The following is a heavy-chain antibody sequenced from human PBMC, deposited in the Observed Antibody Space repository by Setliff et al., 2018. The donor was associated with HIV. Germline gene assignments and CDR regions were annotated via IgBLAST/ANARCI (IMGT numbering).Heavy chain of an antibody. CDR2: ISDRAGT. J-gene: IGHJ4*02. CDR1: EFSLNTYV. CDR3: ASREPAGD. Sequence: GSLRLSCAASEFSLNTYVMSWVRQAPGKGLEWVSSISDRAGTHYADSVKGRFTISRDNSKNTLYVQMNRLSAADTAIYYCASREPAGDWGQGTLVTVSS. V-gene: IGHV3-23*01. D-gene: IGHD1-26*01.